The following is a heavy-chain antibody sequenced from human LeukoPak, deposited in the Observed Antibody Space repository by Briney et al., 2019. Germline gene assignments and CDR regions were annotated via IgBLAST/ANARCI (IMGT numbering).Heavy chain of an antibody. J-gene: IGHJ4*02. CDR1: GYSFTSYW. D-gene: IGHD2-2*01. CDR3: ARRYCSSTSCLRSFDH. Sequence: GESLRISCKGSGYSFTSYWITWVRQMPGKGLEWMGRIDPSDSYTNYSPSFQGHVTISADKSISTAYLQWNSLRASDTAMYYCARRYCSSTSCLRSFDHWGQGTLVTVSS. V-gene: IGHV5-10-1*01. CDR2: IDPSDSYT.